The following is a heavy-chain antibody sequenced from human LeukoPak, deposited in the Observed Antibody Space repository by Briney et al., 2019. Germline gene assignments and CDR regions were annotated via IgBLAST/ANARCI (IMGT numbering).Heavy chain of an antibody. V-gene: IGHV3-48*03. Sequence: PGGSLRLSCEASGFTFSSYEMNWVRQAPGKGLEWVSYISSSGTTIYYADSVKGRFTISRDNAKNSLYLQMNSLRAEDTAVYYCARAGYSGSYYSSDYWGQGTLVTVSS. D-gene: IGHD1-26*01. CDR1: GFTFSSYE. CDR2: ISSSGTTI. CDR3: ARAGYSGSYYSSDY. J-gene: IGHJ4*02.